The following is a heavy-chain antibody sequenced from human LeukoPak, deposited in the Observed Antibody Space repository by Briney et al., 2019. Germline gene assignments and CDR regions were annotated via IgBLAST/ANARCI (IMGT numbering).Heavy chain of an antibody. CDR3: AREEEAYSGSRIDY. D-gene: IGHD1-26*01. Sequence: GGSLRLSCAASGFTFSSYEMNWVRQAPGKGLEWVSGTSGSGSSIYYADSVKGRFTISRDNSKNTLYMQMNSLRAEDTAAYYCAREEEAYSGSRIDYWGQGTLVTVSS. CDR1: GFTFSSYE. J-gene: IGHJ4*02. V-gene: IGHV3-23*01. CDR2: TSGSGSSI.